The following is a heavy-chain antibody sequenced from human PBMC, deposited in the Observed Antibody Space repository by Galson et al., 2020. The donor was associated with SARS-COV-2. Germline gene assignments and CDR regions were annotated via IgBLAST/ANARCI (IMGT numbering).Heavy chain of an antibody. J-gene: IGHJ4*02. CDR1: GGSFSNYY. Sequence: SETLSLTCAVYGGSFSNYYWSWIRQPPGKGLEWIGEVNHRGITNYNPSLKSRVTVSVDTSKNQFSLKVNSVTAADTAVYYCARGLPLYNWNYQGKYYFDYWAQGTLVTVSS. CDR2: VNHRGIT. CDR3: ARGLPLYNWNYQGKYYFDY. V-gene: IGHV4-34*01. D-gene: IGHD1-7*01.